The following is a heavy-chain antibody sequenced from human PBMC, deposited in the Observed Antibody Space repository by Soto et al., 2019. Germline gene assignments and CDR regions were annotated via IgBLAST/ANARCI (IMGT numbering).Heavy chain of an antibody. D-gene: IGHD3-3*01. J-gene: IGHJ4*02. CDR2: ISGSGGST. Sequence: EVPLLESGGGLVQPGGSLRLSCAASGFTFSSYAMSWVRQAPGKGLEWVSAISGSGGSTYYADSVKGRFTISRDNSKNTLYLQMNSLRAKDTAVYYCAKDEARYDFWRPLWGQGTLVTVSS. CDR3: AKDEARYDFWRPL. V-gene: IGHV3-23*01. CDR1: GFTFSSYA.